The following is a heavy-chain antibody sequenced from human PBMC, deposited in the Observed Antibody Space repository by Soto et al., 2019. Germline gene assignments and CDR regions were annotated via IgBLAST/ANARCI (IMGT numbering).Heavy chain of an antibody. Sequence: QVQLVESGGGVVQPGRSLRLSCAASGFTFSSYGMHWVRQAPGKGLEWVAVISYDGSNKYYADSVKGRFTISRDNSKNTLYLQMNSLRAEDTAVYYCAKDSAPYYDILTGPLTDYWGQGTLVTVSS. CDR2: ISYDGSNK. V-gene: IGHV3-30*18. J-gene: IGHJ4*02. CDR3: AKDSAPYYDILTGPLTDY. CDR1: GFTFSSYG. D-gene: IGHD3-9*01.